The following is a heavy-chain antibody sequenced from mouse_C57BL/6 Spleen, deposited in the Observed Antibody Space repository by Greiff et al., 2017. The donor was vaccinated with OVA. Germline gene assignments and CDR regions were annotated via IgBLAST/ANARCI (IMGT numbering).Heavy chain of an antibody. CDR3: TRSGNWYFDV. D-gene: IGHD1-1*02. Sequence: QVQLKESGAELVRPGASVTLSCKASGYTFTDYEMHWVKQTPVHGLEWIGAIDPETGGTAYNQKFKGKAILTADKSSSTAYMELRSLTSEDSAVYYCTRSGNWYFDVWGTGTTVTVSS. CDR1: GYTFTDYE. V-gene: IGHV1-15*01. CDR2: IDPETGGT. J-gene: IGHJ1*03.